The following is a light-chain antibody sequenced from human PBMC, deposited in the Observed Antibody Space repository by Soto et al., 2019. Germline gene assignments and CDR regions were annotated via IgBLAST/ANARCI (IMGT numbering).Light chain of an antibody. V-gene: IGKV1-9*01. J-gene: IGKJ3*01. Sequence: IQLTQSPSSLSASVGDRVTITCRASQGISSYLAWYQQKPGKAPKLLIYAASTLQSEVPSKFSGSGSGTDLTLTISSLQPEDFATYYCQQLNSYPRTFGPGTKVDIK. CDR3: QQLNSYPRT. CDR2: AAS. CDR1: QGISSY.